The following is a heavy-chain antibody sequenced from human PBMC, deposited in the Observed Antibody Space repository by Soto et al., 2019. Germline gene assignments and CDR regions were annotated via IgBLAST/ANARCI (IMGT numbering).Heavy chain of an antibody. Sequence: GESLKISCKGSGYSFTSYWIGWVRQMPGKGLERMGIIFPGDSDTRYSPSFQGQVTISADKSITTTYLQWSSLKASDTAIYYCARLFDTNSWYDYWGQGTLVTVS. J-gene: IGHJ4*02. V-gene: IGHV5-51*01. CDR3: ARLFDTNSWYDY. D-gene: IGHD6-13*01. CDR2: IFPGDSDT. CDR1: GYSFTSYW.